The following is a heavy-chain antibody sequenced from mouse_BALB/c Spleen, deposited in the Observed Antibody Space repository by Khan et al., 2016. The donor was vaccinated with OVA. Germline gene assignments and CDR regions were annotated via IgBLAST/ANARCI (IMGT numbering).Heavy chain of an antibody. V-gene: IGHV2-2*02. Sequence: QVQLKESGPGLVQPSQSLSITCTASGFSLTTYGVHWVRQSPGKGLEWLGEIWSGGSTDYNAAFISILSISKASSKSHAFFIMNSMQVNDTAIYNCARNYDFDEGLAYWGKGTLVTVSA. CDR1: GFSLTTYG. J-gene: IGHJ3*01. CDR2: IWSGGST. CDR3: ARNYDFDEGLAY. D-gene: IGHD2-4*01.